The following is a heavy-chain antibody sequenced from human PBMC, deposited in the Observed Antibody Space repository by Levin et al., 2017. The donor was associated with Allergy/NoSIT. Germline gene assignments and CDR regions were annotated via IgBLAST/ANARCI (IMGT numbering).Heavy chain of an antibody. CDR2: IWYDGSNK. D-gene: IGHD4-17*01. CDR3: ARGIGHDYGDVDAFDI. Sequence: LGESLKISCAASGFTFSSYGMHWVRQAPGKGLEWVAVIWYDGSNKYYADSVKGRFTISRDNSKNTLYLQMNSLRAEDTAVYYCARGIGHDYGDVDAFDIWGQGTMVTVSS. V-gene: IGHV3-33*01. CDR1: GFTFSSYG. J-gene: IGHJ3*02.